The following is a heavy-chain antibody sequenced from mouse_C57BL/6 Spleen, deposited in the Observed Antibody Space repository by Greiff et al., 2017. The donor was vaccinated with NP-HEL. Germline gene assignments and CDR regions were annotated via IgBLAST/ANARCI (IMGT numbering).Heavy chain of an antibody. CDR1: GFSLTSYG. J-gene: IGHJ3*01. Sequence: QVQLQQSGPGLVQPSQSLSITCTVSGFSLTSYGVHWVRQSPGKGLEWLGVIWRGGSTDYNAAFMSRLSITKDNSKSQVFFKMNSLQADDTAIYYCAPQAYYSNYPFADWGQGTLVTVSA. D-gene: IGHD2-5*01. CDR3: APQAYYSNYPFAD. V-gene: IGHV2-5*01. CDR2: IWRGGST.